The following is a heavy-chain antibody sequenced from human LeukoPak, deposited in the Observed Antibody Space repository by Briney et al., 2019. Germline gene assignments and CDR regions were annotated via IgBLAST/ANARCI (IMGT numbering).Heavy chain of an antibody. V-gene: IGHV3-48*02. J-gene: IGHJ4*01. CDR2: ISSSSTTI. Sequence: PGGSLRLSCAASGFTFSTYSMTWVRQAPGKGLEWLSFISSSSTTIYYADSVKGRFTISRDNDKNSLYLQMNSLRDEDTAVYYCARLWFGELSFFDYWGQGTLVTVSS. CDR3: ARLWFGELSFFDY. CDR1: GFTFSTYS. D-gene: IGHD3-10*01.